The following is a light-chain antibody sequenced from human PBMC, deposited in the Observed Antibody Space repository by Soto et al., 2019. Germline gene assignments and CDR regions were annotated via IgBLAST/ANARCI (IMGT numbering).Light chain of an antibody. CDR1: QYIGRY. V-gene: IGKV1-39*01. Sequence: PYASRVSAAVRSRGTITCRAGQYIGRYLNWYQQKPGKAPKLLIYAASSLHSGVPSRFSGSGSGTDFTLTISSLQPDDFATYFCQQAYSPPLTVGRGTKVDIK. J-gene: IGKJ4*01. CDR3: QQAYSPPLT. CDR2: AAS.